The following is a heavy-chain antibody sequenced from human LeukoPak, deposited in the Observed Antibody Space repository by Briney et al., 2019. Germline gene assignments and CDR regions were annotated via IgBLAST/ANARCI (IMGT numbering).Heavy chain of an antibody. CDR2: IYCSGST. CDR1: GGSMCGYY. V-gene: IGHV4-59*01. D-gene: IGHD6-19*01. CDR3: ARGGLVPLNGFDR. Sequence: SETLSLTCTVSGGSMCGYYWSWIRQPPPEGLEWIGYIYCSGSTNYNPSLKSRVTISVDTSKYQFSLRLSSVTAADTALYYCARGGLVPLNGFDRWGQGTLVTVCS. J-gene: IGHJ5*02.